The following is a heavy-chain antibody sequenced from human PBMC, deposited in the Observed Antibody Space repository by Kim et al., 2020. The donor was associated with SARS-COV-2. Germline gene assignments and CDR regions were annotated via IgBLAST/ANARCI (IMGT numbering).Heavy chain of an antibody. CDR1: GGSISSGTW. V-gene: IGHV4-4*02. CDR2: ISHRGNT. J-gene: IGHJ5*02. CDR3: ARLDYDSGGSYWCDP. D-gene: IGHD1-26*01. Sequence: SETLSLTCGVSGGSISSGTWWSLVRQPPGKGLEWIGEISHRGNTNYNPSLRGRITMSVDKSKNQFSLALNSVTAADTAVYYCARLDYDSGGSYWCDPWGQGTLVTVSS.